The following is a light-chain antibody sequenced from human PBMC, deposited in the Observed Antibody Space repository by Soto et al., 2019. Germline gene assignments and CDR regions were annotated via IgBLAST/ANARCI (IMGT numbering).Light chain of an antibody. Sequence: DIQMTQSPSSVSASVGDRVTINCRASQAIGSWLAWYQQKPGKAPRLLIYGASSLQSGVPSRFSGRGSGTECALTISGLQPDDFATYYCQEANIFPYTFGQGTKLEL. J-gene: IGKJ2*01. CDR2: GAS. CDR3: QEANIFPYT. CDR1: QAIGSW. V-gene: IGKV1-12*01.